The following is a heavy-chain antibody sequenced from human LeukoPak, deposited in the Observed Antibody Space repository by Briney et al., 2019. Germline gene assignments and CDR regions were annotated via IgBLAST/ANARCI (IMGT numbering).Heavy chain of an antibody. CDR1: GGSFSGYY. CDR3: ARGLGSSTRGNWFDP. V-gene: IGHV4-34*01. Sequence: SETLSLTCAVYGGSFSGYYWSWIRQPPGKGLEWIGEINHSGSTNYNPSLKSRVTISVDTSKNQFSLKLSSVTAADTAVYYCARGLGSSTRGNWFDPWGQGTLVTVSS. CDR2: INHSGST. D-gene: IGHD2-2*01. J-gene: IGHJ5*02.